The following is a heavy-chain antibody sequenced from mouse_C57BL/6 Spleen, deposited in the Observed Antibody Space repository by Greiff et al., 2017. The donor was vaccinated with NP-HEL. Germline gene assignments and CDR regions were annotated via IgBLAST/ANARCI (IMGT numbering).Heavy chain of an antibody. V-gene: IGHV1-61*01. CDR1: GYTFTSYW. CDR2: IYPSDSET. D-gene: IGHD1-1*01. J-gene: IGHJ1*03. CDR3: ARSPYYYGYWYFDV. Sequence: VQLQQPGAELVRPGSSVKLSCKASGYTFTSYWMDWVKQRPGQGLEWIGNIYPSDSETHYNQKFKDKATLTVDKSSSTAYMQLSSLTSEDSAVYYCARSPYYYGYWYFDVWGTGTTVTVSS.